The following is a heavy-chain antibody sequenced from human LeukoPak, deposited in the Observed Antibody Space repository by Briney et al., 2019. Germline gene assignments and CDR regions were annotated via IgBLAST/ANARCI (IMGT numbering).Heavy chain of an antibody. CDR1: GGTLSSYA. Sequence: GASVKVSCKASGGTLSSYAISWVRQAPGQGLEWMGGIIPIFGTANYAQKFQGRVTITADESTSTAYMELSSLRSEDTAVYYCARARDSRLDPWGQGTLVTVSS. V-gene: IGHV1-69*13. CDR3: ARARDSRLDP. CDR2: IIPIFGTA. D-gene: IGHD3-22*01. J-gene: IGHJ5*02.